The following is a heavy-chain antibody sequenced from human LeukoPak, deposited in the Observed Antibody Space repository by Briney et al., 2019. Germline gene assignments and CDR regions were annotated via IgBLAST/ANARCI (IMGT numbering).Heavy chain of an antibody. J-gene: IGHJ4*02. D-gene: IGHD3-22*01. CDR2: MNPNSGYT. Sequence: ASVKVSCKASGYTFTSYDINWVRQATGQGLEWMGWMNPNSGYTAYAQKFQGRVTMTRNTSISTAYMELSSLRSEDTAVYYCARGSGYYDSSGYSFLPPGLHWGQGTLVTVSS. CDR1: GYTFTSYD. V-gene: IGHV1-8*02. CDR3: ARGSGYYDSSGYSFLPPGLH.